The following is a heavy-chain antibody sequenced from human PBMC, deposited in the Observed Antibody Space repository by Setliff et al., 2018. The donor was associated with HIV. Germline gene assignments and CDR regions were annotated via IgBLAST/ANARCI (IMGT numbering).Heavy chain of an antibody. D-gene: IGHD3-3*01. CDR3: MRGRSITIFGVAYFDF. V-gene: IGHV4-59*02. CDR1: GVSVTSHF. Sequence: KTSETLSLTCAVSGVSVTSHFWSWIRQPPGKGLEWIGYFSYRGGTNSNPSLKSRVTISVDTSKNDVSLKMRSVTAADTAVYYCMRGRSITIFGVAYFDFWGQGTQVTVSS. CDR2: FSYRGGT. J-gene: IGHJ4*02.